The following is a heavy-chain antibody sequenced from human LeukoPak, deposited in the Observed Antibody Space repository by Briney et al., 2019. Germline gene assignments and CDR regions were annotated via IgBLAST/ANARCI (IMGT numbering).Heavy chain of an antibody. J-gene: IGHJ3*02. V-gene: IGHV3-48*01. CDR1: GFTFSSYS. CDR2: ISSSSSTI. Sequence: PGGSLRLSCAASGFTFSSYSMNWVRQAPGKGLEWVSYISSSSSTIYYADSVKGRFTISRDNAKNSLYLQMNSLRAEDTAVYYCARALLWFGEPYGDAFDIWGQGTMVTVSS. D-gene: IGHD3-10*01. CDR3: ARALLWFGEPYGDAFDI.